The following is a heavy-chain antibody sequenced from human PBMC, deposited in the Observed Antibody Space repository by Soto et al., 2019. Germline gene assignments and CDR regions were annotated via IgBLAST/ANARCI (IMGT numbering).Heavy chain of an antibody. CDR3: ARDRLWFGALDTFDI. Sequence: QVQLVQSGAEVKKPGASVKVSCKASGYTFTSYDINWVRQATGQGLEWMGWMNPNSGNTGYAQKFQGRVTMTRNTSISTAYMELSSLRSDDTAVYYCARDRLWFGALDTFDIWGQGTMVTVSS. J-gene: IGHJ3*02. CDR1: GYTFTSYD. CDR2: MNPNSGNT. V-gene: IGHV1-8*01. D-gene: IGHD3-10*01.